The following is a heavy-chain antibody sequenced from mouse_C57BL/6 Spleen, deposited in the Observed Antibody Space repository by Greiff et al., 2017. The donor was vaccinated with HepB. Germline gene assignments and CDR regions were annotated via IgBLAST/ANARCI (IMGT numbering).Heavy chain of an antibody. CDR2: INPNNGGT. CDR3: ASLFYYDYH. V-gene: IGHV1-26*01. Sequence: VQLQQSGPELVKPGASVKISCKASGYTFTDYYMNWVKQSHGKSLEWIGDINPNNGGTSYNQKFKGKATLTVDKSSSTAYMELRSLTSEDSAVYYCASLFYYDYHWGQGTTLTVSS. D-gene: IGHD2-4*01. CDR1: GYTFTDYY. J-gene: IGHJ2*01.